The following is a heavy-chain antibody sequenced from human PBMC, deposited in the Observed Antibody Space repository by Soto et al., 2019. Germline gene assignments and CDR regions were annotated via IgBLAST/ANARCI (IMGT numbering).Heavy chain of an antibody. CDR2: ISSSSSNT. V-gene: IGHV3-11*06. CDR3: ARDGVAVAGRAHGAFDI. D-gene: IGHD6-19*01. J-gene: IGHJ3*02. CDR1: GFTFSDYY. Sequence: QVQLVESGGGLVKPGGSLRLSCAASGFTFSDYYMSWIRQAPGKGLEWVSYISSSSSNTNYADSVKGRFTISRDNAKNSLYLQMNSLRAEDTAVYYCARDGVAVAGRAHGAFDIWGQGTMVTVSS.